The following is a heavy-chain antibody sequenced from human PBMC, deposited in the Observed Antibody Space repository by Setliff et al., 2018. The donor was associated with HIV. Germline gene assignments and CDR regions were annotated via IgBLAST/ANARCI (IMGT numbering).Heavy chain of an antibody. V-gene: IGHV4-31*03. CDR1: GGSISSGGYY. CDR3: ARTRGYSYGTLAGFDY. J-gene: IGHJ4*01. D-gene: IGHD5-18*01. CDR2: IYYSGST. Sequence: PSETLSLTCTVSGGSISSGGYYWSWIRQHPGKGLEWTGHIYYSGSTYYNPSLKSRVMISVETSKNQFSLKLSSVTAADTAVYYCARTRGYSYGTLAGFDYWGRGSLVTSPQ.